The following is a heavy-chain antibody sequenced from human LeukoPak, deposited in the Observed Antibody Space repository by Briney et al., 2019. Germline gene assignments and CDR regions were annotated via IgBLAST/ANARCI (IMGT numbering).Heavy chain of an antibody. V-gene: IGHV4-34*01. CDR2: INHSGST. D-gene: IGHD6-13*01. CDR1: GGSFSGYY. CDR3: ARGGIALY. Sequence: PSETLSLTCAVYGGSFSGYYWSWIRQPPGKGLEWIGEINHSGSTNYNPSLKSRVTISVDTSKNQFSLKLSSVTAADTAVYYCARGGIALYWGQGTLVTVSS. J-gene: IGHJ4*02.